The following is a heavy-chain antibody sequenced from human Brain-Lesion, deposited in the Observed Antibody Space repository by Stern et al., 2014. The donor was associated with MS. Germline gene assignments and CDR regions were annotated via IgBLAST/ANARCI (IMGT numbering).Heavy chain of an antibody. D-gene: IGHD1-26*01. J-gene: IGHJ4*02. CDR3: ATLSPGAGGNYYRHFDY. CDR2: FDPEDGET. CDR1: GYTLPELS. V-gene: IGHV1-24*01. Sequence: QVQLVQSGAEVKKPGASVKVSCKVSGYTLPELSMHWVRQAPRKGLEWMGGFDPEDGETIYAQKFQGRVTMTEETSTDTAYMELSSLRSEDTAVYYCATLSPGAGGNYYRHFDYWGQGTLVTVSS.